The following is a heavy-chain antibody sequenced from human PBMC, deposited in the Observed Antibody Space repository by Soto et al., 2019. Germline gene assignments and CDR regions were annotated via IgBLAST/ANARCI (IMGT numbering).Heavy chain of an antibody. J-gene: IGHJ5*02. CDR3: ARERRERFGPLLPHGCFDP. V-gene: IGHV4-59*01. CDR1: GGSISDYY. CDR2: ILYTGYT. D-gene: IGHD3-10*01. Sequence: SETLSLTCTVSGGSISDYYWSWIRQPPGKGLEWIGYILYTGYTNYNPSLKSRITISIDTSRNQFSLRLSSVTAADTAVYYCARERRERFGPLLPHGCFDPWRQRTLVTVSS.